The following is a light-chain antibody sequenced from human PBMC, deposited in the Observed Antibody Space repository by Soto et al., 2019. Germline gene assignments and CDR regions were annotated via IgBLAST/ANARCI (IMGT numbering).Light chain of an antibody. CDR1: SSDVGGYNY. J-gene: IGLJ1*01. Sequence: QSALTQPASVSGSPGQSITISCTGTSSDVGGYNYVSWYQQHPGKAPKLMIYEVSNRPSGVSYRFSASKSGNTASLTISGLQTEDEADYFCNSYTSSSTNVFGTGTKVTVL. CDR3: NSYTSSSTNV. V-gene: IGLV2-14*01. CDR2: EVS.